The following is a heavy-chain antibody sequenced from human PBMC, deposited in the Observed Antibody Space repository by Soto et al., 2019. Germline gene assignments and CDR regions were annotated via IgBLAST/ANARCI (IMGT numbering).Heavy chain of an antibody. V-gene: IGHV1-69*02. CDR3: ATSRGGTVPNDAFDS. CDR1: GGTFSSYT. J-gene: IGHJ3*02. Sequence: QVQLVQSGAEVKKPGSSVKVSCKASGGTFSSYTISWVRQAPGQGLERMGRIIPILGIANYAQKFQGRVMITADKSTSTAYIELSSLRPEGMAVYYCATSRGGTVPNDAFDSWGQGTMVTVSS. D-gene: IGHD2-15*01. CDR2: IIPILGIA.